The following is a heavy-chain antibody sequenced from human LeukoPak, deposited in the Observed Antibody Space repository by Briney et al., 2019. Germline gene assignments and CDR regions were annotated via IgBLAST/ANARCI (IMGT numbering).Heavy chain of an antibody. CDR2: INHSGST. J-gene: IGHJ3*02. CDR3: ARVGLVVVADAFDI. Sequence: PSETLSLTCAVYGGSFSGYYWSWIRQPPGKGLEWIGEINHSGSTNYNPSLKSRVTISVDTSKNQFSLKLSSVTAADTAVYYCARVGLVVVADAFDIWGQGTMVTVSS. V-gene: IGHV4-34*01. CDR1: GGSFSGYY. D-gene: IGHD2-15*01.